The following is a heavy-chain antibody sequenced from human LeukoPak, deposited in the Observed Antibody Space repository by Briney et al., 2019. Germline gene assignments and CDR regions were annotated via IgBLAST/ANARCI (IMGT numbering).Heavy chain of an antibody. CDR1: GFTFSSYG. CDR3: ARGVYYDILTNYFDY. D-gene: IGHD3-9*01. J-gene: IGHJ4*02. CDR2: IWYDGSNK. V-gene: IGHV3-33*01. Sequence: GGSLRLSCAASGFTFSSYGMHWVRQAPGKGLEWVAVIWYDGSNKYYADSVKGRFTISRDNSKNTLYLQMNSLRAEDTAVYYCARGVYYDILTNYFDYWGQGTLVTVSS.